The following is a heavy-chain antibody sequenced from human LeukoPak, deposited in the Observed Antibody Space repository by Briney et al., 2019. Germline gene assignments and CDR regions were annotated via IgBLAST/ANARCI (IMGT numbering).Heavy chain of an antibody. J-gene: IGHJ4*02. CDR1: AFTFSSYG. Sequence: GGSLRLSCAASAFTFSSYGMSWVRQAPGKGLEWVSAISGSGRSTYYADSVKGRFTISRDNSKNTLYLQMNSLRPEDTAVYYCARDRLPSHQDDFDYWGQGTLVTVSS. CDR3: ARDRLPSHQDDFDY. V-gene: IGHV3-23*01. CDR2: ISGSGRST. D-gene: IGHD3-3*01.